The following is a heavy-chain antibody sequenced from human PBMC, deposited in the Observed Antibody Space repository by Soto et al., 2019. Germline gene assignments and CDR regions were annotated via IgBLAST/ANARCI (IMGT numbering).Heavy chain of an antibody. CDR2: IGGSGGST. V-gene: IGHV3-23*01. D-gene: IGHD6-19*01. CDR3: AKEAVSGWYYFDY. J-gene: IGHJ4*02. Sequence: GGSLRLSXXASXXXXXXXXXXXXXQAPGXGLEWVSTIGGSGGSTSNADSLKGRFTISRDNSKNTLFLQMSSQRAEDTAVYYCAKEAVSGWYYFDYWGPGTLVTVSS. CDR1: XXXXXXXX.